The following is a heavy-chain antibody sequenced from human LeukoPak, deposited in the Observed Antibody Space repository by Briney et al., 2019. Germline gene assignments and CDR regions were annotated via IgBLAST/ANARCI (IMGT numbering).Heavy chain of an antibody. CDR2: IYHSGST. Sequence: SETLSLTCAVSDFSISTGYYWGWIRQPPGKGLEWIGCIYHSGSTHYNPSLKSRITISIDTSKSQFSLELRSVTAADTAVYYCARNATVTTRSEAFDIWGQGTMLTVSS. D-gene: IGHD4-17*01. CDR3: ARNATVTTRSEAFDI. CDR1: DFSISTGYY. J-gene: IGHJ3*02. V-gene: IGHV4-38-2*01.